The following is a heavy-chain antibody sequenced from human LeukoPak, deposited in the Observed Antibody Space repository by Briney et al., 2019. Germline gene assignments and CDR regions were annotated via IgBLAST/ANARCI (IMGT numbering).Heavy chain of an antibody. CDR3: ASGRSSGWYFFDY. CDR2: LYSGGTT. CDR1: GFTFSSYA. V-gene: IGHV3-66*01. J-gene: IGHJ4*02. D-gene: IGHD6-19*01. Sequence: GGSLRLSCAASGFTFSSYAMSWVRQAPGKGLEWVSVLYSGGTTYYADSVKGRFTISRDKSKNTLYLQMNSLRVEDTAVYYCASGRSSGWYFFDYWGQGTLVTVSS.